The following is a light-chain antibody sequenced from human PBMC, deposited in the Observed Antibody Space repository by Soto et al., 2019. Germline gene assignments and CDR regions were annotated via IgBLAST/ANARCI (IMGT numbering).Light chain of an antibody. CDR1: QGISSY. CDR2: AAS. Sequence: DIQLTQSPSFLSASVGDRVTITCRASQGISSYLAWYQQKPGKAPKLLIYAASTLQSGVPSRFSGSGSGTEFTLTISILQPEDFATYYCQQLNSYLRWVTFGGGTKVEIK. CDR3: QQLNSYLRWVT. V-gene: IGKV1-9*01. J-gene: IGKJ4*01.